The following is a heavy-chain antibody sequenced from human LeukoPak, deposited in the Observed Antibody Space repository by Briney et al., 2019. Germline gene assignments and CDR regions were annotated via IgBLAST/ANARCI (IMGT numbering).Heavy chain of an antibody. CDR3: ARDFRGGYSSSWNWFDP. J-gene: IGHJ5*02. CDR2: IYYSGST. D-gene: IGHD6-13*01. CDR1: GGSISSYY. V-gene: IGHV4-59*01. Sequence: SETLSLTCTVSGGSISSYYWSWIRQPPGKGLEWIGYIYYSGSTNYNPSLKSRVTISVDTSKNQFSLKLSSVTAADTAVYYCARDFRGGYSSSWNWFDPWGQGTLVTVSS.